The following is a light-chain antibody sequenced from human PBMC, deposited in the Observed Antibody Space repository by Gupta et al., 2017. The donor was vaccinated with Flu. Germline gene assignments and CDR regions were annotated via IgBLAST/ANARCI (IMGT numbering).Light chain of an antibody. V-gene: IGLV1-36*01. CDR3: AAWDDSRNGLWV. J-gene: IGLJ3*02. Sequence: YQHVQGGNANILIYDDDQQPSGVPDRLSGSKSGASASLAISRRQSEDEADYYCAAWDDSRNGLWVFGGGTQLTVL. CDR2: DDD.